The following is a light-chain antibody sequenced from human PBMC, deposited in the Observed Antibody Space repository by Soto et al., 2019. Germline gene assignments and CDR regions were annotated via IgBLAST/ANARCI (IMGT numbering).Light chain of an antibody. CDR1: QSVSTSF. Sequence: DSVLTQSPGTLSLSPGERATLSCRASQSVSTSFLAWYQQKPGQAPRLLIYGTSSTATGIPDRFSGRGSGTDFTLTIRRLEPEDFAVYYCQLYSTSLPLFTFGPGTKVDIQ. V-gene: IGKV3-20*01. J-gene: IGKJ3*01. CDR3: QLYSTSLPLFT. CDR2: GTS.